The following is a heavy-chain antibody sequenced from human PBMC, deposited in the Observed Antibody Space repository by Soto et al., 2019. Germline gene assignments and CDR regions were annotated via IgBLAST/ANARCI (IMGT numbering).Heavy chain of an antibody. CDR2: IIGSSESA. Sequence: EVQVLESGGGLVQPGGSLSLSCATSGFIFGRYAMSWVRQAPGKGLEWVSAIIGSSESAYYADSVKGRFTISRDNYRSTLYLQMNSLRVEDTAIYYCAKTGGVAAPDYWGQGTLVTVSS. J-gene: IGHJ4*02. CDR1: GFIFGRYA. D-gene: IGHD2-15*01. V-gene: IGHV3-23*01. CDR3: AKTGGVAAPDY.